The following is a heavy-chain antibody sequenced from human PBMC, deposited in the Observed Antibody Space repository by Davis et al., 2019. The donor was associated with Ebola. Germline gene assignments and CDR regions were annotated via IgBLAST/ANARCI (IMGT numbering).Heavy chain of an antibody. J-gene: IGHJ6*02. CDR2: ISYDGSNK. Sequence: PGGSLRLSCAASGFTFSSYAMHWVRQAPGKGLEWVAVISYDGSNKYYADSVKGRFTISRDNSKNTLYLQMNSLRAEDTAVYYCAREAVVPAAIIYGMDVWGQGTTVTVSS. D-gene: IGHD2-2*01. V-gene: IGHV3-30-3*01. CDR3: AREAVVPAAIIYGMDV. CDR1: GFTFSSYA.